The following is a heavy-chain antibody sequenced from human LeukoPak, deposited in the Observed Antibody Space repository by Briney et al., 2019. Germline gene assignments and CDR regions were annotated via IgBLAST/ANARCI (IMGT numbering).Heavy chain of an antibody. V-gene: IGHV4-59*08. CDR1: GGSISGYY. CDR3: ARHVGLYDSTLGYFDY. CDR2: IYYSGST. Sequence: SETLSLTCTVSGGSISGYYWSWIRQPPGKGLEWIGYIYYSGSTNYNPSLKSRVTISVDTSKNQFSLKLSSVTAADTAVYYCARHVGLYDSTLGYFDYWGQGTLVTVSS. J-gene: IGHJ4*02. D-gene: IGHD2/OR15-2a*01.